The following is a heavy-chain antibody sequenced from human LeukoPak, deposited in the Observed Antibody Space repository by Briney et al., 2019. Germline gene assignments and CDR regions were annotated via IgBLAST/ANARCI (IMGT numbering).Heavy chain of an antibody. Sequence: PGGSLRLSCAASGFTVSSNYMSWVRQAPGTGLEWVSEIYSDGSTYYAASVKGRFSISRDKSKNTVYLQMNSLRAEDMAVYYCARELREHGVFDIWGQGTMVTVSS. J-gene: IGHJ3*02. CDR2: IYSDGST. V-gene: IGHV3-53*01. D-gene: IGHD1-26*01. CDR3: ARELREHGVFDI. CDR1: GFTVSSNY.